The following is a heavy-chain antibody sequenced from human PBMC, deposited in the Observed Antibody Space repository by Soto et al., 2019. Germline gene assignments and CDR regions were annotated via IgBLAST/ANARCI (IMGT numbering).Heavy chain of an antibody. V-gene: IGHV5-51*01. CDR1: GYIFTSNW. CDR3: GRHIREEKGGTIRRVEY. CDR2: INPADSDI. Sequence: GESLKISCEASGYIFTSNWIGWVRHMPGKGLEWIGIINPADSDIKYSPSFQGQVTISADKSISTVYLQWSSLEASDTDMYYCGRHIREEKGGTIRRVEYCGKGNLVTVSS. D-gene: IGHD2-21*01. J-gene: IGHJ4*02.